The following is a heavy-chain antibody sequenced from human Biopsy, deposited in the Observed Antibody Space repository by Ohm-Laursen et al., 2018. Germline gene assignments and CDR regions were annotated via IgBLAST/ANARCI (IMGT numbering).Heavy chain of an antibody. CDR2: IFYRGST. Sequence: SDTLSLTCTVSGGSNSNNNYYWGWIRQPPGKGLEWIGSIFYRGSTHYKPSLKSRVNISVDTSKNQFSLKLNSVTAADTAVYYCARDYDTSGYYYVSWGQGTLVTVSS. CDR1: GGSNSNNNYY. V-gene: IGHV4-39*01. D-gene: IGHD3-22*01. J-gene: IGHJ5*02. CDR3: ARDYDTSGYYYVS.